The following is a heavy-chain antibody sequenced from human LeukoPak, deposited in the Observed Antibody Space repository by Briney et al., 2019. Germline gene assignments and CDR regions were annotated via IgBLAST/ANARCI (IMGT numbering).Heavy chain of an antibody. Sequence: SETLSLTCTVSGGSISSYCWSWIRQPPGKGLEWIGYIYTSGSTNYNPSLKSRVTISVDTSKNQFSLKLSSVTAADTAVYYCARHFDWNYGWFDPWGQGTLVTVPS. V-gene: IGHV4-4*09. CDR1: GGSISSYC. CDR3: ARHFDWNYGWFDP. CDR2: IYTSGST. D-gene: IGHD1-7*01. J-gene: IGHJ5*02.